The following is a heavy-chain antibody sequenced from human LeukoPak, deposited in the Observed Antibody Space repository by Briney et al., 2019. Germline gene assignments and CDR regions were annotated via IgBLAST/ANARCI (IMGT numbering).Heavy chain of an antibody. D-gene: IGHD3-10*01. V-gene: IGHV1-2*02. J-gene: IGHJ4*02. Sequence: VASVKVSCKTSAYSFTGYFFHWIRQPPGQGLEWMGWINANSGDTNYAQQFQGRLTMTRDRSISTVYMELSRLRTDDTAVYYCARDFSWGVDSWGQGTLVTVSS. CDR2: INANSGDT. CDR3: ARDFSWGVDS. CDR1: AYSFTGYF.